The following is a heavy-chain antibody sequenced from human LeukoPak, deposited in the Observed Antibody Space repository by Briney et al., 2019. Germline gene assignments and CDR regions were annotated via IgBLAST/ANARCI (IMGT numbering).Heavy chain of an antibody. CDR2: IYYIGST. J-gene: IGHJ5*02. CDR1: GGSISSGSYY. CDR3: ARQYCSSTSCYRSYNWFDP. V-gene: IGHV4-30-4*08. Sequence: SQTLSLTCTVSGGSISSGSYYWSWIRQPPGKGLELIGYIYYIGSTYYNPSLKSRVTISVDTSKNQFSLKLSSVTAADTAVYYCARQYCSSTSCYRSYNWFDPWGQGTLVTVSS. D-gene: IGHD2-2*01.